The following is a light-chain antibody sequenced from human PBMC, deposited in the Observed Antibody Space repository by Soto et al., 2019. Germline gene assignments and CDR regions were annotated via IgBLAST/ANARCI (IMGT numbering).Light chain of an antibody. CDR1: SSNIGSNT. CDR3: VEWEESLNVYGV. Sequence: QSVLTQPPSASGTPGQRVTISCSGSSSNIGSNTVNWYQQLPGTAPKIVIYRNNQRPSGVPDRFSGSKSGTSPPRAISGLQSEDEADYYCVEWEESLNVYGVFGGGTKATVL. J-gene: IGLJ2*01. CDR2: RNN. V-gene: IGLV1-44*01.